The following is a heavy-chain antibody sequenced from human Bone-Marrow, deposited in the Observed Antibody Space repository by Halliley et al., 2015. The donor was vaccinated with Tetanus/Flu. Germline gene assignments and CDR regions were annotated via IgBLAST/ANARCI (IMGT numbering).Heavy chain of an antibody. J-gene: IGHJ4*02. CDR3: AADGRWSLIY. V-gene: IGHV3-30-3*01. CDR2: ISYDGNDK. Sequence: SLRLSCAASGFIFNTYAMRWVRQAPGKGLEWVAVISYDGNDKYYADSVQGRFTISRDNSKNTLSLQMNSLRTEDTAVYYCAADGRWSLIYWGQGTLVTVSS. D-gene: IGHD2-8*01. CDR1: GFIFNTYA.